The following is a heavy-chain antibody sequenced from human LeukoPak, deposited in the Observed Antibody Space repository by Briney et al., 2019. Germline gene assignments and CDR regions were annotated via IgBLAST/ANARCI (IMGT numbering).Heavy chain of an antibody. V-gene: IGHV3-11*04. CDR1: GGSISSSSYY. D-gene: IGHD5-18*01. Sequence: LSLTCTVSGGSISSSSYYWGWIRQPPGKGLEWVSYISSSGSTIYYADSVKGRFTISRDNAKNSLYLQMNSLRAEDTAVYYCARDAGSWIQLWNLWDYWGQGTLVTVSS. J-gene: IGHJ4*02. CDR2: ISSSGSTI. CDR3: ARDAGSWIQLWNLWDY.